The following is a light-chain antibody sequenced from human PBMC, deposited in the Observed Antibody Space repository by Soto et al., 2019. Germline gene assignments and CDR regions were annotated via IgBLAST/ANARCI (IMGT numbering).Light chain of an antibody. CDR1: SSNIGSNF. CDR2: TTN. V-gene: IGLV1-47*02. CDR3: ATWDDSLSAVV. J-gene: IGLJ2*01. Sequence: QSVLSQPPSASGTPGQRVTISCSGSSSNIGSNFVYWYQQLTGTAPKIIIYTTNQRPSGVPDRFSGSKSGTSASLAISGLRSDDEADCYCATWDDSLSAVVFGGGTKVTVL.